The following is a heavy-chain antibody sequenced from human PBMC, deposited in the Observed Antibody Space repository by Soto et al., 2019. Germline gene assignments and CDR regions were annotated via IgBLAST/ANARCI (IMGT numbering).Heavy chain of an antibody. CDR1: GGSISSGGYS. J-gene: IGHJ6*02. V-gene: IGHV4-30-2*01. CDR2: IYHSGST. D-gene: IGHD3-22*01. Sequence: SEPLSLTCAVSGGSISSGGYSWSWIRQPPGKGLEWIGYIYHSGSTYYNPSLKSRVTISVDTSKSQFSLKLSSVTAADTAVYYCARHPSRRYYDSSGYYPLVYGMDVWGQGTTVTVS. CDR3: ARHPSRRYYDSSGYYPLVYGMDV.